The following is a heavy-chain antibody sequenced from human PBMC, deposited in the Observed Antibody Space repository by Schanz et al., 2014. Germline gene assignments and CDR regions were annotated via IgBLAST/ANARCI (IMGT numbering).Heavy chain of an antibody. D-gene: IGHD3-9*01. CDR2: INGDGSNT. V-gene: IGHV3-74*02. CDR1: GFTFSPYW. CDR3: AKATDWPVTRFDP. J-gene: IGHJ5*02. Sequence: EVQLVESGGGLVKPGGFLRLSCAASGFTFSPYWMHWVRQAPGKGLVWVSRINGDGSNTNYADSVRGRFTISSDSSKNTLSLQMSSLRADDTAVYYCAKATDWPVTRFDPWGQGTLVTVSS.